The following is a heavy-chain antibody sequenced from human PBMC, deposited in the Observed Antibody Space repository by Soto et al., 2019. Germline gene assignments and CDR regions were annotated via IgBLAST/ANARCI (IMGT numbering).Heavy chain of an antibody. CDR3: ARNDYKGSSFDY. CDR1: GYTFTYCS. Sequence: GASVKVSCKASGYTFTYCSLHWLQQAPGQGLERMRWITLYNGNTNYAQKLQGRVTMTTDTSTSTAYMELRSLRSDDTAVYYCARNDYKGSSFDYWGQGTLVTVSS. CDR2: ITLYNGNT. D-gene: IGHD4-4*01. J-gene: IGHJ4*02. V-gene: IGHV1-18*04.